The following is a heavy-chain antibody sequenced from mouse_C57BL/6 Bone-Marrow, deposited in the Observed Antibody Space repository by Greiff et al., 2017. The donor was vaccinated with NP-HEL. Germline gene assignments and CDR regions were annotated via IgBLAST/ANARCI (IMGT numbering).Heavy chain of an antibody. V-gene: IGHV1-55*01. J-gene: IGHJ3*01. Sequence: QVQLQQSGAELVKPGASVKMSCKASGYTFTSYWITWVKQRPGQGLEWIGDIYPGSGSTNYNEKFKSKATLTVDTSSSTAYMQLSSLTSEDSAVYYCANLYDGYSWCAYWGQGTLVTVSA. CDR1: GYTFTSYW. CDR3: ANLYDGYSWCAY. D-gene: IGHD2-3*01. CDR2: IYPGSGST.